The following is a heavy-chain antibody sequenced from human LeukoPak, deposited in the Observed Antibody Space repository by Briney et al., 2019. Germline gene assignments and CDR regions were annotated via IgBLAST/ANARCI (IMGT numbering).Heavy chain of an antibody. V-gene: IGHV3-48*04. D-gene: IGHD3-10*01. CDR3: ARDPVYYYGSGPNWFDP. Sequence: GGSLRLSCAASGFTVSSNYMSWVRQAPGKGLEWVSYISSSSSTIYYADSVKGRFTISRDNAKNSLYLQMNSLRAEDTAVYYCARDPVYYYGSGPNWFDPWGQGTLVTVSS. CDR1: GFTVSSNY. CDR2: ISSSSSTI. J-gene: IGHJ5*02.